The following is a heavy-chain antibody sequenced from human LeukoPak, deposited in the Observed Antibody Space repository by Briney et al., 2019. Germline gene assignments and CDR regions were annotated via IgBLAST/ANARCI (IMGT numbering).Heavy chain of an antibody. Sequence: SETLSLTCTVSGGSISSSSYYWSWIRQPAGKGLEWIGRIYTSGSTNYNPSLKSRVTMSVDTSKNQFSLKLSSVTAADTAVYYCARGLYPDAFDIWGQGTMVTVSS. J-gene: IGHJ3*02. CDR3: ARGLYPDAFDI. CDR2: IYTSGST. CDR1: GGSISSSSYY. D-gene: IGHD2-8*01. V-gene: IGHV4-61*02.